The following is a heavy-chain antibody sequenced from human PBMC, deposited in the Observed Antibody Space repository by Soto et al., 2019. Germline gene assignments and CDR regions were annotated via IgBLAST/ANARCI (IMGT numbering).Heavy chain of an antibody. V-gene: IGHV3-21*01. CDR3: ARRGLGYCSSTSWPASYYYYYLDV. J-gene: IGHJ6*03. D-gene: IGHD2-2*01. CDR2: ISSSSSYI. CDR1: GFTFSSYS. Sequence: EVQLVESGGGLVKPGGSLRLSCAASGFTFSSYSMNWVRQAPGKGLEWVSSISSSSSYIYYADSVKGRFTISRDNAKNSLDLQMNSRRAEDTAVYYCARRGLGYCSSTSWPASYYYYYLDVWGKGTTVTLSS.